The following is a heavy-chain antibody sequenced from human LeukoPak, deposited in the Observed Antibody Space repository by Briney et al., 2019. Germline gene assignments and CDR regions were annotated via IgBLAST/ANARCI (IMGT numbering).Heavy chain of an antibody. D-gene: IGHD1-14*01. J-gene: IGHJ4*02. CDR2: IHPNSGGI. CDR3: GRKSANRKTSEFDY. V-gene: IGHV1-2*02. CDR1: GYTFTDYY. Sequence: ASVKVSCKASGYTFTDYYMNWVRQAPGQGVEWMGWIHPNSGGIKYAQKFQGRVTMTRDTSISTAYMELSGLTSDDTAVYYCGRKSANRKTSEFDYWGQGTLVTVSS.